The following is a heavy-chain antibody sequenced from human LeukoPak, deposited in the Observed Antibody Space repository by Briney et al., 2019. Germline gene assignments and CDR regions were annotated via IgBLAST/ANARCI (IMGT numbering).Heavy chain of an antibody. CDR3: ARSLTTLTYEGY. D-gene: IGHD1-1*01. CDR2: INSGSTYT. CDR1: GFTFSSYM. Sequence: GGSLRLSCAASGFTFSSYMMNWVRQAPGKGLEWVSSINSGSTYTYYTESVKGRFTVSRDNAKNSLFLQMNSLRAEDTAIYYCARSLTTLTYEGYWGQGPWSPSPQ. V-gene: IGHV3-21*01. J-gene: IGHJ4*02.